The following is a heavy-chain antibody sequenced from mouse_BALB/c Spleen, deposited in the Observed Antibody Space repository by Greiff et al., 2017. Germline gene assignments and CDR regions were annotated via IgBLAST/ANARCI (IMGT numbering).Heavy chain of an antibody. CDR1: GFSLTGYG. J-gene: IGHJ4*01. CDR2: IWGDGST. CDR3: ARDGDGYSYYYAMDY. V-gene: IGHV2-6-7*01. Sequence: VKLKESGPGLVAPSQSLSITCTVSGFSLTGYGVNWVRQPPGKGLEWLGMIWGDGSTDYNSALKSRLSISKDNSKSQVFLKMNSLQTDDTARYYCARDGDGYSYYYAMDYWGQGTSVTVSS. D-gene: IGHD2-3*01.